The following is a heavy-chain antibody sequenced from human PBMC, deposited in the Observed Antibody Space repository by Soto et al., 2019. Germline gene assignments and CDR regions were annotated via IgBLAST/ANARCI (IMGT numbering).Heavy chain of an antibody. D-gene: IGHD6-19*01. CDR3: VRDEEKLAGWYYLDH. V-gene: IGHV1-69*08. CDR1: GGTFSKHT. J-gene: IGHJ4*02. Sequence: QVQLEQSGAEVKKPGSSVKVSCKASGGTFSKHTISWVRQAPGHGLEWMGRISPIVGTPSYAQKFQDRVAISSVKSTGTVYMEVMWLRSEDSAMYYCVRDEEKLAGWYYLDHWGEGTLVTVSS. CDR2: ISPIVGTP.